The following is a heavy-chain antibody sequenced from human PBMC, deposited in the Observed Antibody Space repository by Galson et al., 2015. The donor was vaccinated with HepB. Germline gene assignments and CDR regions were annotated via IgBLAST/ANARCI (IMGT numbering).Heavy chain of an antibody. J-gene: IGHJ3*02. CDR1: GYTFTSYY. Sequence: SVKVSCKASGYTFTSYYMHWVRQAPGQGLEWMGIINPSGGSTSYAQKFQDRVTMTRDTSTSTVYMELGSLRSEDTAVYYCAGSAGPAYAFDIWGQGTMVTVSS. CDR3: AGSAGPAYAFDI. D-gene: IGHD3-10*01. V-gene: IGHV1-46*01. CDR2: INPSGGST.